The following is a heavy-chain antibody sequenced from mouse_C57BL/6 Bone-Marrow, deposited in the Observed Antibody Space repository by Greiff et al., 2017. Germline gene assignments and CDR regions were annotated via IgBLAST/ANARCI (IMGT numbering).Heavy chain of an antibody. V-gene: IGHV1-76*01. J-gene: IGHJ4*01. CDR1: GYTFTDYY. CDR3: ARRTPYAMDY. CDR2: IYPGSGHT. Sequence: QVQLKQSGAELVRPGASVKLSCKASGYTFTDYYINWVKQRPGQGLEWIARIYPGSGHTYYNEKFKGKATLTAEKSSSTAYMQLSSLTSEDSAVYFCARRTPYAMDYWGQGTSVTVSS.